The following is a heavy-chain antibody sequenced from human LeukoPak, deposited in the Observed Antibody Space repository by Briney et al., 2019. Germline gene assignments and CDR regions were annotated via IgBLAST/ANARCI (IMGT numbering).Heavy chain of an antibody. Sequence: ASVTVSCKASGHTSSSYGFAWVRQAPGQGLEWMGWISAYDGDTNYAQKIQGRVTMTTDTSTTTAYMELRSLRSDDTAVYYCARIAEYHLRYYFDYWGQGTLVTVSS. V-gene: IGHV1-18*01. J-gene: IGHJ4*02. CDR3: ARIAEYHLRYYFDY. CDR2: ISAYDGDT. CDR1: GHTSSSYG. D-gene: IGHD2-2*01.